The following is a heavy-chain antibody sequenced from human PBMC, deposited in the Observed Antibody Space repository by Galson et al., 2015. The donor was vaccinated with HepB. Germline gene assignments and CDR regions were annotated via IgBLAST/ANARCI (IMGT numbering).Heavy chain of an antibody. J-gene: IGHJ4*02. CDR2: INDSGGNT. CDR1: VFNFRTYG. V-gene: IGHV3-23*01. D-gene: IGHD3-16*01. Sequence: SLRLSCAASVFNFRTYGMSWVRQAPGKGLQWVSTINDSGGNTHYADSVKGRFTISRDNSKNALYLHMNSLRAGDTAVYYCAKDAGGTDSGPFEYWGQGTLVTVSS. CDR3: AKDAGGTDSGPFEY.